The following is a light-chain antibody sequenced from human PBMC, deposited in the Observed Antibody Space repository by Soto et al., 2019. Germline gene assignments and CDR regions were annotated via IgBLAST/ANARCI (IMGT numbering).Light chain of an antibody. CDR2: GAS. CDR1: QSVSSR. V-gene: IGKV3-20*01. CDR3: QHYGSSPIT. Sequence: EIVLTQSPCTLSLSPGERATLSCRASQSVSSRLAWYQQKPGQAPRLLISGASSRATGIPDRFSGSGSATDFTLTISRLEPEDFALYYCQHYGSSPITFGQRTRLEIK. J-gene: IGKJ5*01.